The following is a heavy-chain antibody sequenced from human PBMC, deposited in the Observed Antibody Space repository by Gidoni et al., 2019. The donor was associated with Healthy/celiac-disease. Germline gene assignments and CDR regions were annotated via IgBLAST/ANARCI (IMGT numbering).Heavy chain of an antibody. J-gene: IGHJ6*02. CDR3: ARGVRGYSYGLTYYYYYYGMDV. D-gene: IGHD5-18*01. CDR2: INHSGST. V-gene: IGHV4-34*01. Sequence: QVQLPQLGAGLFMPSETLSLTCAVYGLSFCGYYWIWFRQPPGKGLEWIVEINHSGSTNYNPTLKRRVTISVDTSKNQFSRKLSSVTAADTAVYYCARGVRGYSYGLTYYYYYYGMDVWGQGTTVTVSS. CDR1: GLSFCGYY.